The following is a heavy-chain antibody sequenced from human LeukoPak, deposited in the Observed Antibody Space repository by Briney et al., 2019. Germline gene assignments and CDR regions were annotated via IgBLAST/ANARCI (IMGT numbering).Heavy chain of an antibody. V-gene: IGHV4-59*08. CDR3: ARLADYYDSSIYFKY. J-gene: IGHJ4*02. CDR1: GGSISSYY. D-gene: IGHD3-22*01. Sequence: PSETLSLTCTVSGGSISSYYWSWIRQPPGKGLEWIGYIYYSGSTTYNPSLNSRVTMSVDTSKNQFSLKLTSVTAADTARYYCARLADYYDSSIYFKYWGRGALVTVSS. CDR2: IYYSGST.